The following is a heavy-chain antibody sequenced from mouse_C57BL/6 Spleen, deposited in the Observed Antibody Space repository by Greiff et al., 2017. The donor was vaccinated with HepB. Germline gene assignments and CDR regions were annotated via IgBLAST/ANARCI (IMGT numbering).Heavy chain of an antibody. CDR3: ASTVAYYFDY. Sequence: QVHVKQPGAELVRPGSSVKLSCKASGYTFTSYWMHWVKQRPIQGLEWIGNIDPSDSETHYNQKFKDKATLTVDKSSSTAYMQLSSLTSEDSAVYYCASTVAYYFDYWGQGTTLTVSS. J-gene: IGHJ2*01. D-gene: IGHD1-1*01. CDR1: GYTFTSYW. CDR2: IDPSDSET. V-gene: IGHV1-52*01.